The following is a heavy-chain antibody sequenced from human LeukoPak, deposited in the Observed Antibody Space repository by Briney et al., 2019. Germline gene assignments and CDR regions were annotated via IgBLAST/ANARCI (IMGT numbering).Heavy chain of an antibody. J-gene: IGHJ3*02. D-gene: IGHD3-3*01. V-gene: IGHV4-59*01. CDR2: IYYSGST. CDR1: GGSISSYY. CDR3: ARAAYYDVWSKSYASDI. Sequence: SETLSLTCTVSGGSISSYYWSWIRQPPGKGLEWIGYIYYSGSTNYNPSLRSRVTMSIDTSRTQFSLKLSSVTAADTAVYYCARAAYYDVWSKSYASDIWGQGTMVTVSS.